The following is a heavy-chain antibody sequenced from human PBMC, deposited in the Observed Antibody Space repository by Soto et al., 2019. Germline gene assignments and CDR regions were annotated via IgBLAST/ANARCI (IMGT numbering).Heavy chain of an antibody. CDR2: INAGNGNT. J-gene: IGHJ5*02. Sequence: QVQLVQSGAEVKKPGASVKVSCKASGYTFTSYAMHWVRQAPGQRLEWMGWINAGNGNTKYSQKFQGRVTITRDTSASTAYMELSSLRSEDTAVYYCARDPYYDFWSGPGGWFDPWGQGTLVTVSS. V-gene: IGHV1-3*01. CDR1: GYTFTSYA. CDR3: ARDPYYDFWSGPGGWFDP. D-gene: IGHD3-3*01.